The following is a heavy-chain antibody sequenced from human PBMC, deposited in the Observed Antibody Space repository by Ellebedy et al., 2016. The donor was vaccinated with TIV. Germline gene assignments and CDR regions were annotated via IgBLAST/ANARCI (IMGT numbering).Heavy chain of an antibody. CDR3: ARGNWYCDL. CDR1: GFTFSDHH. J-gene: IGHJ2*01. CDR2: IRGKTYGGTT. Sequence: GESLKISCAASGFTFSDHHMDWVRQAPGKGLEWVGFIRGKTYGGTTEYAGSVKGRFSISRDDSKNSVYLHMKSLKTEDTAVYYCARGNWYCDLWGRGTLVTVSA. V-gene: IGHV3-72*01.